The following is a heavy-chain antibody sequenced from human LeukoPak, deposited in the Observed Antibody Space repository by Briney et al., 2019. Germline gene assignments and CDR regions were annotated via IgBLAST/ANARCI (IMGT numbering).Heavy chain of an antibody. J-gene: IGHJ5*02. D-gene: IGHD6-13*01. V-gene: IGHV1-46*01. CDR3: ARGSIAAAPPFDP. CDR1: GYTFTGYY. Sequence: GSVKVSCKASGYTFTGYYMHWVRQAPGQGLEWMGWINPSGGSTSYAQKFQGRVTMTRDTSTSTVYMELSSLRSEDTAVYYCARGSIAAAPPFDPWGQGTLVTVSS. CDR2: INPSGGST.